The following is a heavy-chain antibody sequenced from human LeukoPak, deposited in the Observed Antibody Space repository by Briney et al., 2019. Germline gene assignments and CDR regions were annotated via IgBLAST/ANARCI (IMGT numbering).Heavy chain of an antibody. CDR3: ARGGGYASPIGY. J-gene: IGHJ4*02. V-gene: IGHV4-4*07. CDR1: GGSISGYY. Sequence: SETLSLTCTVSGGSISGYYWSWIRQPAGKRLEWIGRIYTSGSTNYNPSLKSRVTMSVDTSKNQLSLKLSSVTAADTAVYYCARGGGYASPIGYWGQGALVTVSS. CDR2: IYTSGST. D-gene: IGHD5-12*01.